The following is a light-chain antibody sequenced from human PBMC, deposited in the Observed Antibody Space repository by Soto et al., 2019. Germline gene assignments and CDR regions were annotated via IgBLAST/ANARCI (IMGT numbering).Light chain of an antibody. J-gene: IGKJ4*01. CDR1: QAIRND. Sequence: IQRTQSPSSLSASVGDRFTITCMASQAIRNDLSWYQQKPGRAPKRLIYGSSSLQSGVPSRFSGRGSGTEFTLTISSLQPDDFATYYCQLVNVYTSTFGEGTKVDIK. V-gene: IGKV1-17*01. CDR3: QLVNVYTST. CDR2: GSS.